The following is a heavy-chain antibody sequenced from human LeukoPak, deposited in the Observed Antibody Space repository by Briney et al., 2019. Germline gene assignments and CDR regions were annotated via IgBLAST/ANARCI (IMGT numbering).Heavy chain of an antibody. D-gene: IGHD4-11*01. CDR2: IYHSGET. CDR1: GGSISSTSYY. V-gene: IGHV4-39*07. CDR3: AVTNTQDWFDP. J-gene: IGHJ5*02. Sequence: SETLSLTCRVSGGSISSTSYYWGWIRQPPGKGLEWIASIYHSGETFYNPSLESRVAISVDTSNNEVFLDLYSVTAADTAMYYCAVTNTQDWFDPWGRGTLVTVSS.